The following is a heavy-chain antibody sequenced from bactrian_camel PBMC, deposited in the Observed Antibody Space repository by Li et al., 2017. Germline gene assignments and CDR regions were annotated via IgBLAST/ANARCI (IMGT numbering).Heavy chain of an antibody. CDR1: KWKNH. D-gene: IGHD1*01. CDR3: AASRYLCGLGILISSANY. V-gene: IGHV3S53*01. Sequence: HVQLVESGGGSVQRGGSLTLSCVSSKWKNHIGWFRQAPGEERKAVAHVFGDRADYADSVNGRFTISRDKTKNTLYLQMNSLKPEDTAMYTCAASRYLCGLGILISSANYRGKGTQVTVS. CDR2: VFGDRA. J-gene: IGHJ4*01.